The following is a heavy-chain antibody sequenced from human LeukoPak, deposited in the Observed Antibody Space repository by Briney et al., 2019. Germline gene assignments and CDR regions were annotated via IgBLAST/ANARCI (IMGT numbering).Heavy chain of an antibody. CDR3: ARGGESDYGDYPNDYYGMDV. D-gene: IGHD4-17*01. Sequence: GGSLRLSCAASGFSFSTDAMTWVRQAPGKGLEWVSSISSSSSYIYYADSVKGRFTISRDNAKNSLYLQMNSLRAEDTAVYYCARGGESDYGDYPNDYYGMDVWGQGTTVTVSS. CDR2: ISSSSSYI. CDR1: GFSFSTDA. V-gene: IGHV3-21*01. J-gene: IGHJ6*02.